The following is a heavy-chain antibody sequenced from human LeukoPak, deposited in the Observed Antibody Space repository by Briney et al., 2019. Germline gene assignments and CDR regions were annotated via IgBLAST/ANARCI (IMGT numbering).Heavy chain of an antibody. Sequence: SETLSLTCTVSGGSISSYYWSWIRQPPGKGLEWIGYIYYSGSTNYNPSLKSRVTISVDTSKNQFSLKLSSVTAADTAVYYCARGTRTRGYSSFDYWAREPWSPSPQ. V-gene: IGHV4-59*01. CDR2: IYYSGST. J-gene: IGHJ4*02. D-gene: IGHD5-18*01. CDR3: ARGTRTRGYSSFDY. CDR1: GGSISSYY.